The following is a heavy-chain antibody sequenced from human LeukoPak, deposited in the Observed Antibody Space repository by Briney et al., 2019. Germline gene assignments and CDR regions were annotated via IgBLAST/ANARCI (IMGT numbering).Heavy chain of an antibody. CDR3: ARRAGAYSHPYDY. CDR1: GFTFSSYG. CDR2: ISSRATAI. D-gene: IGHD4/OR15-4a*01. Sequence: GGSLRLSCAASGFTFSSYGMSWVRQAPGKGLEWVSYISSRATAIYYADSVKGRFTISRDNAKNSLYLQMNSLRAEDTAVYYCARRAGAYSHPYDYWGQGTLVTVSS. V-gene: IGHV3-48*04. J-gene: IGHJ4*02.